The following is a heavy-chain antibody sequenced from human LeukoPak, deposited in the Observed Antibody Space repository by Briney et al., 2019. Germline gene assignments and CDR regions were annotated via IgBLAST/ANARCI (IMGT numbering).Heavy chain of an antibody. J-gene: IGHJ4*02. D-gene: IGHD3-22*01. Sequence: PSETLSLTCTVSGGSISSSSYYWGWIRQPPGKGLEWFGSIYYSGSTYYNPSLKSRVTISVDTSKNQFSLRLSSVTAADTAVYYCARTGDYYDSSGPGDYWGQGTLVTVSS. CDR3: ARTGDYYDSSGPGDY. V-gene: IGHV4-39*07. CDR1: GGSISSSSYY. CDR2: IYYSGST.